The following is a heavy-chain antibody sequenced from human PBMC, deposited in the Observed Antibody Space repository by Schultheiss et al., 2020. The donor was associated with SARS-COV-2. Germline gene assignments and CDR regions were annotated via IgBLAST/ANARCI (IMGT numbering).Heavy chain of an antibody. J-gene: IGHJ1*01. D-gene: IGHD6-19*01. V-gene: IGHV3-21*01. Sequence: GSLRLSCAASGFTFSSYSMNWVRQAPGKGLEWVSSISSSSSYIYYADSVKGRFTISRDNAKNSLYLQMNSLRAEDTAVYYCARVPSSSGQVAVYFQHWGQGTLVTVSS. CDR3: ARVPSSSGQVAVYFQH. CDR2: ISSSSSYI. CDR1: GFTFSSYS.